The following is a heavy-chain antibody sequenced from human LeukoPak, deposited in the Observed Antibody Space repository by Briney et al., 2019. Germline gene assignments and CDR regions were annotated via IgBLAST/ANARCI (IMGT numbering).Heavy chain of an antibody. CDR3: ALTDYGGGSDY. CDR1: GDSPSIYH. CDR2: IYYSGRT. D-gene: IGHD4-23*01. J-gene: IGHJ4*02. V-gene: IGHV4-59*01. Sequence: PSETLSLTCTVSGDSPSIYHWSCIRQPPGKGLGLIGYIYYSGRTNYNPSLKSRVTISIDTSKNQFSLKLSSVTAADPAVYYCALTDYGGGSDYWGQGTLVTVSS.